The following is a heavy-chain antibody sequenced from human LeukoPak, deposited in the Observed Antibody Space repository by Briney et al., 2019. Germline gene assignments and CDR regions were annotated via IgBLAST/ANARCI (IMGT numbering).Heavy chain of an antibody. Sequence: ASVKVSCKASGYTFTSYGISWVRQAPGQGLEWMGRISAYNGNTNYAQKLQGRVTMTTDTSTSTAYMELRSLRSDDTAVYYCARDPVYGDYVDAFDIWGQGTMVTVSS. CDR2: ISAYNGNT. J-gene: IGHJ3*02. D-gene: IGHD4-17*01. CDR3: ARDPVYGDYVDAFDI. CDR1: GYTFTSYG. V-gene: IGHV1-18*04.